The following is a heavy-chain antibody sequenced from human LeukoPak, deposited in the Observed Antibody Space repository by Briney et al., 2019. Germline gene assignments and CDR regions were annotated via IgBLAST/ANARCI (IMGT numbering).Heavy chain of an antibody. Sequence: GGSLRLSCAASGFTFSSCGMHWVRQAPGKGLEWVAVISYDGSNKYYADSVKGRFTISRDNSKNTLYLQMNSLRAEDTAVYYCAKDLGTYYYGSGFDYWGQGTLVTVSS. D-gene: IGHD3-10*01. J-gene: IGHJ4*02. CDR1: GFTFSSCG. CDR2: ISYDGSNK. V-gene: IGHV3-30*18. CDR3: AKDLGTYYYGSGFDY.